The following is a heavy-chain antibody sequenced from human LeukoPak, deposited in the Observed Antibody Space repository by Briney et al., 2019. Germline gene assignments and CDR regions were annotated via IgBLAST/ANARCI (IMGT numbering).Heavy chain of an antibody. CDR2: INSDGSST. CDR3: ARDGPGHITIFGVVNY. CDR1: GFTFSSYW. Sequence: GGSLRLSCAASGFTFSSYWMHWVRQAPGKGLVWVSGINSDGSSTSYADSVKGRLTISRDNAKNTLYLQMNGLRAEDTAVYYCARDGPGHITIFGVVNYWGQGTLVTVSS. V-gene: IGHV3-74*01. J-gene: IGHJ4*02. D-gene: IGHD3-3*01.